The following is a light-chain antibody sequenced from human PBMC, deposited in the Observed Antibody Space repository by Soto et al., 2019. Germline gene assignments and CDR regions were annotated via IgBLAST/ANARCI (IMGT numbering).Light chain of an antibody. J-gene: IGLJ2*01. V-gene: IGLV2-23*01. Sequence: QSVLTQPASVSGSPGQSITISCTRSSRDVGSYDLVSWHQHHPGKAPKLLIYEDNKRPSGVSTRFSGSKSGNTVSLTIYGLQAEDEADYYCCSYASGSTDVVFGGGTKLTVL. CDR1: SRDVGSYDL. CDR3: CSYASGSTDVV. CDR2: EDN.